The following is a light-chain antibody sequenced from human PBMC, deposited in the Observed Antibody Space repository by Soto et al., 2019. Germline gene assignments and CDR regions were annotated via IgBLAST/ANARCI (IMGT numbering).Light chain of an antibody. CDR2: DAS. J-gene: IGKJ4*01. CDR1: QSVSSY. CDR3: QQRSNWLT. Sequence: EIVLTQSPATLSLSPGERATLSCRASQSVSSYLAWYQQKPGQAPRLLIYDASNRATGIPARFSGSGSGTDFTLTISILAPEDFAVYYCQQRSNWLTFSGGTKVEIK. V-gene: IGKV3-11*01.